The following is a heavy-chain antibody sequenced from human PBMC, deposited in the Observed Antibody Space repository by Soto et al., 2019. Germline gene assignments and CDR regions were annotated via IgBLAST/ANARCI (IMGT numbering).Heavy chain of an antibody. J-gene: IGHJ5*02. CDR1: GFTFSSYA. CDR3: AKSMRYSSSYNWFDP. D-gene: IGHD6-6*01. Sequence: AGGSLRLSCAASGFTFSSYAMSWVRQAPGKGLEWVSAISGSGGSAYYADSVKGRFTISRDNSKNTLYLQMNSLRAEDTAVYYCAKSMRYSSSYNWFDPWGQGTLVTVSS. V-gene: IGHV3-23*01. CDR2: ISGSGGSA.